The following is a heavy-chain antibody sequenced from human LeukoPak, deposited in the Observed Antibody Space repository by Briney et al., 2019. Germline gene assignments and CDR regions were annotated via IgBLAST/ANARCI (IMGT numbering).Heavy chain of an antibody. CDR1: GGSVSSGSYY. D-gene: IGHD3-10*01. V-gene: IGHV4-61*01. CDR2: IYYSGIT. Sequence: PSETLSLTCTVSGGSVSSGSYYWSWIRQPPGKGLEWIGYIYYSGITNCNPSLKSRVTISVDTSKNQFSLKLTSVTAADTAVYYCATNERSGYCYYYGMDVWGQGTTVTVSS. CDR3: ATNERSGYCYYYGMDV. J-gene: IGHJ6*02.